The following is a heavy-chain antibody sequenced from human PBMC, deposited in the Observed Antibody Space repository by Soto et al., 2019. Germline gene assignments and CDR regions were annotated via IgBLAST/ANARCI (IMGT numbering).Heavy chain of an antibody. CDR2: IFYGGST. CDR1: GDSISSSSYY. V-gene: IGHV4-39*01. CDR3: ARGAGSPTYYYGMDV. J-gene: IGHJ6*02. D-gene: IGHD2-15*01. Sequence: PSETLSLTCTVSGDSISSSSYYWGWIRQPPGKGLEWIGSIFYGGSTYYNPSLKSRVTISVDTSKNQFSLNLSSVTAADTAEYHCARGAGSPTYYYGMDVWGQGTTVTVSS.